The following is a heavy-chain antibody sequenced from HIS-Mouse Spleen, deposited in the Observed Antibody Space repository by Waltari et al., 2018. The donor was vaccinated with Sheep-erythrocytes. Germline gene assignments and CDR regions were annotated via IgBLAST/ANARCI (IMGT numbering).Heavy chain of an antibody. CDR1: GFTFSSYS. CDR2: ISSSSYK. V-gene: IGHV3-21*01. D-gene: IGHD1-26*01. J-gene: IGHJ4*02. CDR3: ARVASGATFDY. Sequence: EVQLVESGGGLVKPGGSLRLSCAASGFTFSSYSMNWVRQAPGKGFEWVSGISSSSYKYYADSVKGRFTISRDNAKNSLYLQRNSLRAEDTAVYYCARVASGATFDYWGQGTLVTVSS.